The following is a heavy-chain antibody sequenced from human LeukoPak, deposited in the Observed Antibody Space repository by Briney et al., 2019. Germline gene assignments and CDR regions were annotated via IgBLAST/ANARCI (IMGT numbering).Heavy chain of an antibody. Sequence: ASVKVSFKASGYSFTSYYMHWVRQPPAQGLEWIKIINPSGRSTSYAQKFQGRVTMTRDTSTSTVYMEQTSLRSADTAVYYCASWSAVSLEYWGQGTLVTVSS. CDR1: GYSFTSYY. CDR3: ASWSAVSLEY. J-gene: IGHJ4*02. D-gene: IGHD2-8*01. CDR2: INPSGRST. V-gene: IGHV1-46*03.